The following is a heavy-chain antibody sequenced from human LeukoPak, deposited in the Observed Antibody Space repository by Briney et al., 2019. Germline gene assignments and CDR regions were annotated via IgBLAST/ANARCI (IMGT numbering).Heavy chain of an antibody. CDR1: GFTFRSYE. V-gene: IGHV3-48*03. Sequence: GGSLRLSCAASGFTFRSYEMNWVRHAPGRGQEWVSHISGSGESTVYPDAVKGRITISRDNAKNSLYLQMNSLRVEDTGVYYCARRSGRRYEYWGQGVLVTVSP. J-gene: IGHJ4*02. CDR3: ARRSGRRYEY. CDR2: ISGSGEST. D-gene: IGHD5-24*01.